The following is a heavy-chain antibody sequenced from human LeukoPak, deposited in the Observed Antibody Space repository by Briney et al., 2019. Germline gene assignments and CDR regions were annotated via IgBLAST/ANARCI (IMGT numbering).Heavy chain of an antibody. CDR2: ISGSGGST. CDR3: AKVPEYSSGWTNWFDP. D-gene: IGHD6-19*01. J-gene: IGHJ5*02. Sequence: PGGSLRLSCAASGFTFSSSAMLWVRQAPGMGLQWFSAISGSGGSTYYADSVKGRFTISRDNSKNTLYLQMNSLRAEDTAVYYCAKVPEYSSGWTNWFDPWGQGTLVTVSS. CDR1: GFTFSSSA. V-gene: IGHV3-23*01.